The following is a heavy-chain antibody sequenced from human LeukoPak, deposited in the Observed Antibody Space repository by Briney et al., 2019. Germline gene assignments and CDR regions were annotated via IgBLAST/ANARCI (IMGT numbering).Heavy chain of an antibody. CDR3: ARTRFCTSSSCGSYGMDV. Sequence: SETLSLTCTVSGGSISSSPYYWGWIRQPPGKGLEWFGSIYYSGSTYSNVSLKSRVTISVDTSKNQFSLKLSSVTAADTAVYYCARTRFCTSSSCGSYGMDVWGQGTTVTVSS. V-gene: IGHV4-39*01. CDR1: GGSISSSPYY. D-gene: IGHD2-15*01. J-gene: IGHJ6*02. CDR2: IYYSGST.